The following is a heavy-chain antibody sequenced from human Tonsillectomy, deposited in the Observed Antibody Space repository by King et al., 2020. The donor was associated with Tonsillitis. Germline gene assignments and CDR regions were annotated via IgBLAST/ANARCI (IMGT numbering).Heavy chain of an antibody. V-gene: IGHV3-15*01. CDR2: IKNKADGGTT. D-gene: IGHD3-3*01. J-gene: IGHJ4*02. CDR3: TTGDSPEWLLIGLDY. CDR1: GFTFSNTW. Sequence: VQLVESGGGLVKPGGSLRLSCAASGFTFSNTWMTWVRQAPGKGLEWVGRIKNKADGGTTDYAAPVKGRFSISTDDSKNTLYLQMNSLKTEDTAVYYCTTGDSPEWLLIGLDYWGQGTLVTVSS.